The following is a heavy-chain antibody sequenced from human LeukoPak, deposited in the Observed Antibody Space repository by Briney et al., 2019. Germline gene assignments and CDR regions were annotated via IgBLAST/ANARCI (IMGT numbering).Heavy chain of an antibody. V-gene: IGHV3-23*01. Sequence: GGSLRLSYAASGFTFRSYVMSWVRQVPGKGLEWVSAITGDGGGTNHADSVKGRFTISRDNSKNTLYLQMNSLRAEDTAVYYCAKETSSGNFVTLDCWGQGTLVTVSS. J-gene: IGHJ4*02. CDR1: GFTFRSYV. D-gene: IGHD1-26*01. CDR2: ITGDGGGT. CDR3: AKETSSGNFVTLDC.